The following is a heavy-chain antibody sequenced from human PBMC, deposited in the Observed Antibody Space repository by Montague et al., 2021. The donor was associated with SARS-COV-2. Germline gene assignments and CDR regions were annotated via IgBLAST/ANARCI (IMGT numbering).Heavy chain of an antibody. J-gene: IGHJ3*02. D-gene: IGHD3-10*01. CDR2: ALYTGRS. CDR1: GGSITSNW. CDR3: ARDTFHYGSDSYYVDTFDM. V-gene: IGHV4-59*01. Sequence: SETLSLTCTVAGGSITSNWWGWIRQPPGKGLEWVGYALYTGRSRSXPSLQSGVFISVDTSKNQISLKLSSGTAADTAVYYCARDTFHYGSDSYYVDTFDMWGQGTMVTVSS.